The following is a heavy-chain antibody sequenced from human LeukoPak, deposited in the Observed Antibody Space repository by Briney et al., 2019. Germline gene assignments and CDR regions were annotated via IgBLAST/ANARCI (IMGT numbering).Heavy chain of an antibody. D-gene: IGHD3-22*01. CDR2: ISSSSRYI. V-gene: IGHV3-21*01. Sequence: GGSLRLSCAASGFTFTSYSMNWVRQAPGKGLEWVSSISSSSRYIYYADYVKGRFTISRDNSKNTLYLQMNSLRAEDTAVYYCARGGPYYYDSSGYYLDYWGQGTLVTVSS. CDR1: GFTFTSYS. J-gene: IGHJ4*02. CDR3: ARGGPYYYDSSGYYLDY.